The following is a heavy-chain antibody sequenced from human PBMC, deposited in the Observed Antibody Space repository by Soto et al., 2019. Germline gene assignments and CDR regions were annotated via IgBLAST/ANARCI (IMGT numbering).Heavy chain of an antibody. D-gene: IGHD1-1*01. Sequence: QVQLVQSGVEVKKPGSSVKVSCKASGGTLNSYAIDWVRQAPGQGLEWMGGIIPIFGNTYYAQRLQGRVKLTADESTRTAYMEQSTLTSEDTAVYYCARGTVTGSEYNFYYYGMDVWGQGTTVIVSS. V-gene: IGHV1-69*12. CDR2: IIPIFGNT. CDR3: ARGTVTGSEYNFYYYGMDV. CDR1: GGTLNSYA. J-gene: IGHJ6*02.